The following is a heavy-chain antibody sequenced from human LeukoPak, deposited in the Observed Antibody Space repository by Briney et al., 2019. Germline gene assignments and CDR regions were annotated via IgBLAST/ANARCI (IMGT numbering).Heavy chain of an antibody. Sequence: SETLSLTCAVYGGSFRSYYWSWIRQPPGKGLEWIGEINHSGSTNYNPSLKSRVTISVDTSKNQFSLNLSSVTAADTAVYYCARDGLYGSGTYCHDAFDMWGQGTMVTVSS. CDR1: GGSFRSYY. CDR2: INHSGST. CDR3: ARDGLYGSGTYCHDAFDM. J-gene: IGHJ3*02. V-gene: IGHV4-34*01. D-gene: IGHD3-10*01.